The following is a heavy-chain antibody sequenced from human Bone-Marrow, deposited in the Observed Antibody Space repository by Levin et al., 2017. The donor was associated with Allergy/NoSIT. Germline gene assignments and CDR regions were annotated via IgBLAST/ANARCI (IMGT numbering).Heavy chain of an antibody. V-gene: IGHV1-2*02. CDR2: INPNSGGT. J-gene: IGHJ3*02. Sequence: GGSVKVSCKASGYTFTGYYMHWVRQAPGQGLEWMGWINPNSGGTNYAQKFQGRVTMTRDTSISTAYMELSRLRSDDTAVYYCARVTGSSSGFFPIWGQGTMVTVSS. CDR3: ARVTGSSSGFFPI. D-gene: IGHD6-19*01. CDR1: GYTFTGYY.